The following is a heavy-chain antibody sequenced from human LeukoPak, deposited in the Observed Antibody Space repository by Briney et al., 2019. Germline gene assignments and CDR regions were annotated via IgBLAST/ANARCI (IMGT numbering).Heavy chain of an antibody. CDR1: GFTFSSYW. J-gene: IGHJ4*02. Sequence: VSLRLSCAASGFTFSSYWMSWVRQAPGKGLEWVANIKQDGSEKNYVDSVRGRFTMSRDNAKNTMYLQMSSLRAEDTAVYYCVAATVRARFDYWGQGTLVTVSS. CDR3: VAATVRARFDY. V-gene: IGHV3-7*05. D-gene: IGHD4-17*01. CDR2: IKQDGSEK.